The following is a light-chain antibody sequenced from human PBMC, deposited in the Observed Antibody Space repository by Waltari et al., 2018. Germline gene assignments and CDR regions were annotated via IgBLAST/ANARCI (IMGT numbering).Light chain of an antibody. CDR1: SSNIGSDY. J-gene: IGLJ3*02. CDR3: GTWDDSLGAWV. CDR2: RIS. Sequence: QSVLTQPPSASGTPGQRVTISCSGSSSNIGSDYVYWYQQFPGTAPKLLISRISRRPSGGPDRFSGSKFGTSASLAISGLRSEDEAEYYCGTWDDSLGAWVFGGGTRVTVL. V-gene: IGLV1-47*01.